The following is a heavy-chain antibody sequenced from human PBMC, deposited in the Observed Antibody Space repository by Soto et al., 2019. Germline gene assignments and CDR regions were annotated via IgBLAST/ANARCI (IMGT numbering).Heavy chain of an antibody. V-gene: IGHV4-30-4*01. CDR3: ARGRYCISGDCFPNWFEP. D-gene: IGHD2-2*01. CDR2: IYYGGST. Sequence: QVQLQASGPGLVKPSQTLSLTCSVSGASGTSPEHYWTWIRQSPGKGLEWIWYIYYGGSTVYNPSLKGLSTVSLDTSKKQSSLNLTSVTAADTAVYFCARGRYCISGDCFPNWFEPWGQGTLVTVSS. CDR1: GASGTSPEHY. J-gene: IGHJ5*02.